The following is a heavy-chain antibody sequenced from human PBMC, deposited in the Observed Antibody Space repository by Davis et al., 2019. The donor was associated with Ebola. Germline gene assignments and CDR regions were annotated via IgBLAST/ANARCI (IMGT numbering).Heavy chain of an antibody. J-gene: IGHJ5*02. Sequence: GESLKISCAASGFIFSSYAMSWVRQAPGKGLEWVSSISVRSITYHADPVKGRFTIPRDNSKNTLCMQMSSLRAEDTAVYYCAKVHPPTTVTTGWFDPWGQGALVTVSS. CDR3: AKVHPPTTVTTGWFDP. CDR1: GFIFSSYA. V-gene: IGHV3-23*01. CDR2: ISVRSIT. D-gene: IGHD4-17*01.